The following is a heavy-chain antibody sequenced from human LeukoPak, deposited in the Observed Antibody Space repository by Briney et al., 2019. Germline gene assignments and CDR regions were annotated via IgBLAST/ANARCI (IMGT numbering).Heavy chain of an antibody. J-gene: IGHJ4*02. V-gene: IGHV3-23*01. D-gene: IGHD3-22*01. CDR3: AKALLWGYDSSGYPFDY. Sequence: GGSLRLSCAASGFTFSSYAMSWVRQAPGKGLEWVSAISGSGGSTYYADSVKGRFTISRDNSKNTLYLQMNSLRAEDTAVYYCAKALLWGYDSSGYPFDYWGQGTLVTVSS. CDR1: GFTFSSYA. CDR2: ISGSGGST.